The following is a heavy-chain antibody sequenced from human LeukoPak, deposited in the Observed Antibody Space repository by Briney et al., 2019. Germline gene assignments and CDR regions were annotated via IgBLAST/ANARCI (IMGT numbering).Heavy chain of an antibody. CDR2: SGSI. CDR3: SLLGDLYGGNPADDAFDI. D-gene: IGHD4-23*01. J-gene: IGHJ3*02. V-gene: IGHV3-9*01. Sequence: SGSIGYADSVKGRFTISRDNAKNSLYLQMNSQRAEDTALYYCSLLGDLYGGNPADDAFDIWGQGTMATVSS.